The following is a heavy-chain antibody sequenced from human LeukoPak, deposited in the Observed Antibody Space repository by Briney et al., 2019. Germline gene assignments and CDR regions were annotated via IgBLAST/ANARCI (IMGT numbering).Heavy chain of an antibody. CDR3: ARSYGDYVP. CDR1: GGTFSSYA. Sequence: ASVKVSCKASGGTFSSYAISWVRQAPGQGLEWMGWMNPNSGNTGYAQKFQGRVTMTRNTSISTAYMELSSLRSEDTAVYYCARSYGDYVPWGQGTLVTVSS. CDR2: MNPNSGNT. J-gene: IGHJ5*02. V-gene: IGHV1-8*02. D-gene: IGHD4-17*01.